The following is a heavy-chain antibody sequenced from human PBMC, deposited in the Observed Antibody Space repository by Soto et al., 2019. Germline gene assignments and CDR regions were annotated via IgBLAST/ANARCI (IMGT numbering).Heavy chain of an antibody. Sequence: EVQLVESGGGLVKPGVSLRLSCAASGFTFSNAWMSWVRQATGKGLEWGGRIKSKTDGGTTDYDAPVKGRFTISRDDSKNTLYLQMNSLKTEDTAVYYCTTASGSGWAAFDIWGQGTMVTVSS. CDR1: GFTFSNAW. CDR2: IKSKTDGGTT. CDR3: TTASGSGWAAFDI. J-gene: IGHJ3*02. V-gene: IGHV3-15*01. D-gene: IGHD6-19*01.